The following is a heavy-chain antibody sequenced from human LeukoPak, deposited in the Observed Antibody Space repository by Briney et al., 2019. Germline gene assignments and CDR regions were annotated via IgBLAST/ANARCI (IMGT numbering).Heavy chain of an antibody. V-gene: IGHV1-2*02. Sequence: ASVKVSCKASGYTFTGYYMHWVRQAPGQGLELMGWINPNSGGTNYAQKFQGRVTMTRDTSISTAYMELSRLRSDDTAVYYCARDRLAARGTFDYWGQGTLVTVSS. D-gene: IGHD6-6*01. J-gene: IGHJ4*02. CDR2: INPNSGGT. CDR3: ARDRLAARGTFDY. CDR1: GYTFTGYY.